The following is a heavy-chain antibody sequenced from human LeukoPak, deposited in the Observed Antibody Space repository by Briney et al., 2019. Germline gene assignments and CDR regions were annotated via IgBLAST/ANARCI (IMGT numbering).Heavy chain of an antibody. V-gene: IGHV3-23*01. CDR2: ISGSGGST. CDR3: ARAPWDTYYYDSSGSTGDAFDI. D-gene: IGHD3-22*01. Sequence: GGSLRLSCAASGFTFSSYAMSWVRQAPGKGLEWVSAISGSGGSTYYADSVKGRFTISRDNSKNTLYLQMNSLRAEDTAVYYCARAPWDTYYYDSSGSTGDAFDIWGQGTMVTVSS. J-gene: IGHJ3*02. CDR1: GFTFSSYA.